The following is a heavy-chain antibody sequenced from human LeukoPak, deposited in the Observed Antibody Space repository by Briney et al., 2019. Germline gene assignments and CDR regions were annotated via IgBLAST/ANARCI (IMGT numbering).Heavy chain of an antibody. CDR3: VRGGGTGDY. V-gene: IGHV3-21*01. D-gene: IGHD1-26*01. CDR1: GFTFSTYN. CDR2: ITSSSSYT. Sequence: GGSLRLSCAASGFTFSTYNMNWVRQAPGKGLEWVSSITSSSSYTFYADSVKGRFTISRDNAKNSLYLQMNSLRAEDTAVYYCVRGGGTGDYWGQGTLVTVSS. J-gene: IGHJ4*02.